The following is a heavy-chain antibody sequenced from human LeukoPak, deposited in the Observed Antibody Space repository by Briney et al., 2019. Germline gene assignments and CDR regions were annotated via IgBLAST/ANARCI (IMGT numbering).Heavy chain of an antibody. CDR3: TKDGYCRGTNCYRGSYTDYYYMDV. CDR1: GGTFNTFT. D-gene: IGHD2-2*01. V-gene: IGHV1-69*13. CDR2: IIPMFGTA. J-gene: IGHJ6*03. Sequence: SVKASCKASGGTFNTFTISWVRQAPGQGLEWMGGIIPMFGTANYAQRFQGRVTITADESTSTAYMELRSLRSEDTAVYYCTKDGYCRGTNCYRGSYTDYYYMDVWGNGTTVTVSS.